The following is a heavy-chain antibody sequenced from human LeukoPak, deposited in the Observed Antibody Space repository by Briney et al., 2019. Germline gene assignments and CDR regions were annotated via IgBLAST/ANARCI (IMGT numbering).Heavy chain of an antibody. CDR1: GNYW. V-gene: IGHV3-74*01. Sequence: GSLRLSCAASGNYWMHWVRQAPGKGLVWVSHINSDGSWTSYADSVKGRFTISKDNAKNTVYLQMNNLRAEDTAVYYCVSFYGTCWGRGTLVTVSS. D-gene: IGHD2-2*01. J-gene: IGHJ4*02. CDR2: INSDGSWT. CDR3: VSFYGTC.